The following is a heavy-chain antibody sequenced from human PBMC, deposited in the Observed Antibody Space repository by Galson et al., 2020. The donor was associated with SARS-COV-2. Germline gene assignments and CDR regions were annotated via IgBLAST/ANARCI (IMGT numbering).Heavy chain of an antibody. CDR1: GFTFGDFA. CDR3: ARGGFPYYYYMDV. Sequence: GGSLRLSCTVAGFTFGDFAMSWFRQAPGKGLEWVGFIRSRTYDGTTEYAASVEDRFTISRDDYKNVAYLQMNSLITEDTAVYYCARGGFPYYYYMDVWGKGTTVTVSS. J-gene: IGHJ6*03. V-gene: IGHV3-49*03. CDR2: IRSRTYDGTT.